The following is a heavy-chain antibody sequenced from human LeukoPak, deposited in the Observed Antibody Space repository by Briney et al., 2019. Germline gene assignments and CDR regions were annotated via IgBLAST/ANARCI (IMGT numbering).Heavy chain of an antibody. D-gene: IGHD4-11*01. CDR2: IYYSGST. Sequence: SETLSLTCTVSGGSISSHYWSWIRQPPGKGLEWIGYIYYSGSTNYNPSLKSRVTISVDTSKNQFSLKLSSVTAADTAVYYCARADYSNYFDHWGQGTLVTVSS. J-gene: IGHJ4*02. CDR3: ARADYSNYFDH. CDR1: GGSISSHY. V-gene: IGHV4-59*11.